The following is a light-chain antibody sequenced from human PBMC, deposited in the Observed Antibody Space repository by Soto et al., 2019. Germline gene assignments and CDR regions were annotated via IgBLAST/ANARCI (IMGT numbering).Light chain of an antibody. CDR1: QSVSSSY. CDR3: HQYDSSPPT. CDR2: GAS. J-gene: IGKJ4*01. Sequence: EIVLTQSPGTLSLSPGERATLSCRASQSVSSSYLAWYQQKPGQAPRLLIYGASSRATGIPDRFSGSGSGTDFTLTIIRLEPEDSAVYYCHQYDSSPPTLGGGTKVEIK. V-gene: IGKV3-20*01.